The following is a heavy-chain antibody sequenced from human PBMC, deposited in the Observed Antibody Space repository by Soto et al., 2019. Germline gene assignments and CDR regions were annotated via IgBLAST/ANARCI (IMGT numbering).Heavy chain of an antibody. V-gene: IGHV3-30-3*01. CDR3: ARDAAYTARGCFAQ. CDR2: ISYDGSNK. CDR1: GFIFSYNA. Sequence: QVQLVESGGGVVQPGRSLRLSCAASGFIFSYNAVHWVRQAPGKGLEWVALISYDGSNKYYADSVKGRFTISRDNSKKTLCLQMSSLRAEDTAVYYCARDAAYTARGCFAQWGQGTLVPVSS. D-gene: IGHD3-16*01. J-gene: IGHJ4*02.